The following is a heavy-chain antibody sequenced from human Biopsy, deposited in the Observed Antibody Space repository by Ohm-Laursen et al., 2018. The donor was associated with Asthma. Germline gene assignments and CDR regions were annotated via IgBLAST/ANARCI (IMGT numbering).Heavy chain of an antibody. Sequence: SLRLSCAASGFAVSRDHMFWVRQAPGKGLEWVSVIYSGGTSHTADSVRGRFPISRDYSKSTLYLQMHSLRAEDTAVYYCARGDNSNWSHYYFDYWGQGTLVTVSS. J-gene: IGHJ4*02. CDR1: GFAVSRDH. D-gene: IGHD2/OR15-2a*01. CDR3: ARGDNSNWSHYYFDY. V-gene: IGHV3-53*01. CDR2: IYSGGTS.